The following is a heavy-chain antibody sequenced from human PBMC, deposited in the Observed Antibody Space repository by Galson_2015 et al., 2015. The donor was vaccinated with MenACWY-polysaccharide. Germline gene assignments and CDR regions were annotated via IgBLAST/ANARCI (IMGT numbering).Heavy chain of an antibody. V-gene: IGHV3-9*01. J-gene: IGHJ4*02. Sequence: SLRLSCAASGLTFDDYAMHWVRQAPGKGLEWVSGIRWNSVTIGYADSVKGRFTISRDNDKNSLYLQMNSLRTEDTALYYCAKSPEWYCSGDSCLTLDYWGQGTLVTVSS. CDR2: IRWNSVTI. CDR1: GLTFDDYA. D-gene: IGHD2-15*01. CDR3: AKSPEWYCSGDSCLTLDY.